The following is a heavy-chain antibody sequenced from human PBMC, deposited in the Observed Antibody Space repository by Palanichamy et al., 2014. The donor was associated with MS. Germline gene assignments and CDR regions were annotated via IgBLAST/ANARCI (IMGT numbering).Heavy chain of an antibody. V-gene: IGHV4-59*01. Sequence: QLQESGPRTGEAFGDPVLTCTVSGGSISSYYWSWIRQPPREGTGVDWVYLLQWEHQLQPSLKSRVTISVDTSKNQFSLKLSSVTAADTAVYYCAREVDYYDSSGYFGYWGQGTLVTVSS. CDR1: GGSISSYY. CDR2: LLQWEH. CDR3: AREVDYYDSSGYFGY. J-gene: IGHJ4*02. D-gene: IGHD3-22*01.